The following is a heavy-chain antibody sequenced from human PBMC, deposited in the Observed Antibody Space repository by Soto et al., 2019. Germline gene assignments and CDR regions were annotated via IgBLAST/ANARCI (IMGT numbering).Heavy chain of an antibody. Sequence: QVQLVESGGGVVQPGRSLRLSCAASGYTFSSYAMHWVRQAPGKGLEWVAVISYDGSNKYYADSVKGRFTISRDNSKNTLYLQMNSLRAEDTAVYYCARALDSSGWYYFDYWGQGTLVTVSS. J-gene: IGHJ4*02. CDR1: GYTFSSYA. D-gene: IGHD6-19*01. CDR3: ARALDSSGWYYFDY. CDR2: ISYDGSNK. V-gene: IGHV3-30-3*01.